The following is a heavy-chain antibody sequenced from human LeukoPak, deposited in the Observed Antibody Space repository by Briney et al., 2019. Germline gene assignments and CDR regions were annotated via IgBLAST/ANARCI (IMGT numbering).Heavy chain of an antibody. CDR1: GYTFTSYG. CDR2: ISAYNGNT. V-gene: IGHV1-18*01. D-gene: IGHD3-22*01. J-gene: IGHJ5*02. Sequence: EASVKVSCKASGYTFTSYGISWVRQAPGQGLEWMGWISAYNGNTNYAQKLQGRVTMTTDTSTSTAYMELRSLRSDDTAVYYCARVRDSSGYYLNWFDPWGQGTLVTVSS. CDR3: ARVRDSSGYYLNWFDP.